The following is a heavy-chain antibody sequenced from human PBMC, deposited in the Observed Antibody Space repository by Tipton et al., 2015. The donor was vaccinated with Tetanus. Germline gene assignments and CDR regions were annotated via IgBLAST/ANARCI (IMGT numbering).Heavy chain of an antibody. CDR3: ARHVHGFGALLPPAPTLYYYGMHV. CDR2: IHYSGST. D-gene: IGHD3-3*02. Sequence: TLSLTCIVYSGSISRSNYHWGWIRQPPGKGLEWLGSIHYSGSTYYKPSLKSRVTISVDTSKNQFSLKLSSVTAADTAVYYCARHVHGFGALLPPAPTLYYYGMHVWGQGTSVTV. V-gene: IGHV4-39*01. CDR1: SGSISRSNYH. J-gene: IGHJ6*02.